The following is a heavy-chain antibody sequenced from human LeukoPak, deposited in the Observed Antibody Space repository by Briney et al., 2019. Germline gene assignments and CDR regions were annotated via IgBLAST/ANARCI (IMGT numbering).Heavy chain of an antibody. CDR3: ARPYSSGHDAFDL. CDR1: GFTFTSYY. J-gene: IGHJ3*01. V-gene: IGHV1-46*01. Sequence: ASVKVSCKTSGFTFTSYYSHWVRRAPGQGLEWMGIINPSDGSTTYSQKFQDRVTMTRETSTSTVYMELSSLRSEDTAVYYCARPYSSGHDAFDLWGHGTMVTVSS. D-gene: IGHD3-22*01. CDR2: INPSDGST.